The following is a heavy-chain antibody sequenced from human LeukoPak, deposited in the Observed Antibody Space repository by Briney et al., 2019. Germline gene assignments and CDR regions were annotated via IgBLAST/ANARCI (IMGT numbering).Heavy chain of an antibody. Sequence: ASVKVSCKASGYTFTSYAMHWVRQAPGQRLEWMGWINAGNGNTKYSQEFQGRVAITRDTSASTAYMELSSLRSEDMAVYYCARGRYSSGWSPGVPYFDYWGQGTLVTVSS. D-gene: IGHD6-19*01. J-gene: IGHJ4*02. CDR1: GYTFTSYA. CDR3: ARGRYSSGWSPGVPYFDY. V-gene: IGHV1-3*03. CDR2: INAGNGNT.